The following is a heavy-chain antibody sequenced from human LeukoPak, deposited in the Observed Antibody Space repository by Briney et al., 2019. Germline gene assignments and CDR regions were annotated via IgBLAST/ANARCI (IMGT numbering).Heavy chain of an antibody. CDR3: TRVNLRGSQYNWFDP. V-gene: IGHV1-69*08. CDR1: GGTFRSHI. Sequence: SVKVSRKTSGGTFRSHIFSWVRQAPGQGLEWMGRITPIINSAKYAQKFRDRLTITADTSTGTAYMELSSLTPEDTALYYCTRVNLRGSQYNWFDPWGQGTLVIVSS. J-gene: IGHJ5*02. D-gene: IGHD1-26*01. CDR2: ITPIINSA.